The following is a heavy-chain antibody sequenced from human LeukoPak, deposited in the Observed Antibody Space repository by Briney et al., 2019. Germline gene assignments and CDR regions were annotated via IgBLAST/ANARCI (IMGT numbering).Heavy chain of an antibody. CDR1: GGSISIYY. CDR3: ARAKSGYDYIPY. D-gene: IGHD5-12*01. Sequence: SETLSLTCTVSGGSISIYYWSWIRQPAGKGLEWIGRIYASGTTTYNPSLKSRVTMSVDTSKNQFSLKLSSVAAADTAVYYCARAKSGYDYIPYWGQGTLVTVSS. CDR2: IYASGTT. V-gene: IGHV4-4*07. J-gene: IGHJ4*02.